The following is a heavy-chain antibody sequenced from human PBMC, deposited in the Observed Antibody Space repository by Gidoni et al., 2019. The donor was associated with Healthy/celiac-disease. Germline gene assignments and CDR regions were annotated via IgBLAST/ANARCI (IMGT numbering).Heavy chain of an antibody. V-gene: IGHV3-7*03. CDR3: AREGVLLWFGELSVGYYYYGMDV. CDR1: GFTFSSYW. Sequence: EVQLVESGGGLVQPGGSLRLSCAASGFTFSSYWMGWVSQAPGKGLEWVANIKQDGSEKYYVDSGKGRFTISRDNAKNSLYLQMNSLRAEDTAVYYCAREGVLLWFGELSVGYYYYGMDVWGQGTTVTVSS. D-gene: IGHD3-10*01. CDR2: IKQDGSEK. J-gene: IGHJ6*02.